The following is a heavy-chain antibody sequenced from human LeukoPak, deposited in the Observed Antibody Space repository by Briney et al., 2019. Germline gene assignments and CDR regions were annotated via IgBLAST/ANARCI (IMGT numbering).Heavy chain of an antibody. V-gene: IGHV3-48*01. CDR2: ISSTSTTI. D-gene: IGHD3-10*01. Sequence: GGSLRLSCAASRFTFSTYSMNWVRQAPGKGLEWVSYISSTSTTIHYADSVKGRFTISRDNSKNTLYLQMNSLRAEDTAVYYCAKGGMGFGELTNFDYWGQGTLVTVSS. CDR1: RFTFSTYS. J-gene: IGHJ4*02. CDR3: AKGGMGFGELTNFDY.